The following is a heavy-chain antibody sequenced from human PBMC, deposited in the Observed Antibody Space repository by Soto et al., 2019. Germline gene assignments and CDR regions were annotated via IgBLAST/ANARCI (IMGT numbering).Heavy chain of an antibody. CDR1: GGTFSSYA. V-gene: IGHV1-69*06. J-gene: IGHJ6*02. CDR2: IIPIFGTA. CDR3: VLGVVTQGLYYYYGMDV. D-gene: IGHD3-3*01. Sequence: VKVSCKASGGTFSSYAISWVRQAPGQGLEWMGGIIPIFGTANYAQKFQGRVTITADKSTSTAYMELSSLRSEDTAVHYCVLGVVTQGLYYYYGMDVWGQGTTVTVSS.